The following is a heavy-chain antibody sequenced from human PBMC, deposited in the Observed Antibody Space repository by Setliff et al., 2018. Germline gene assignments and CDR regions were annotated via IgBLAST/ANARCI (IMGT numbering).Heavy chain of an antibody. V-gene: IGHV3-48*03. CDR1: GFTFSSYE. J-gene: IGHJ3*02. CDR3: ARATAPIVVKDAFDI. D-gene: IGHD3-22*01. Sequence: PGGSLRLSCAASGFTFSSYEMNWVRQAPGKGLEWLSYISSSSTTIYYADSVKGRFTVSRDNAKNSLYLQMNSLRAEDTAVYYCARATAPIVVKDAFDIWGQGTMVTVSS. CDR2: ISSSSTTI.